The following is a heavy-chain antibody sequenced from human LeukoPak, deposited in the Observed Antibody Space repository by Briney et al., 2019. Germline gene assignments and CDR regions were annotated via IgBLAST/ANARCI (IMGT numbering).Heavy chain of an antibody. V-gene: IGHV5-51*01. J-gene: IGHJ4*02. CDR1: GYSFTSYW. CDR3: ARRRGYSGYDLGGEDY. CDR2: IYPGDSDT. D-gene: IGHD5-12*01. Sequence: GESLKISCKGSGYSFTSYWIGWVRQMPGKGLEWMGTIYPGDSDTRYSPSFQGQVTISADKSISTAYLQWSSLKASDTAMYYCARRRGYSGYDLGGEDYWGQGTLVTVSS.